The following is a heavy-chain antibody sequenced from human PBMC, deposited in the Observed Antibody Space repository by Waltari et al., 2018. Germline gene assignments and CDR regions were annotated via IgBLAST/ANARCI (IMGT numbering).Heavy chain of an antibody. CDR3: ATDPFEGAGAFDI. V-gene: IGHV1-24*01. CDR2: CDPEDGET. CDR1: GYTLTELS. J-gene: IGHJ3*02. D-gene: IGHD3-16*01. Sequence: QVQLVQSGAEVKKPGASVKVSCKVSGYTLTELSMDWVRQAPGKGLEWMGGCDPEDGETIYAQKFQGRVNRTEDTSTDTAYMELSSLRSEDTAVYYCATDPFEGAGAFDIWGQGTMVTVSS.